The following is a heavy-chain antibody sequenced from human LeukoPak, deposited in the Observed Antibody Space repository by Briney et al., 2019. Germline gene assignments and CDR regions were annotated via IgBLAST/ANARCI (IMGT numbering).Heavy chain of an antibody. D-gene: IGHD3-9*01. V-gene: IGHV1-69*01. CDR2: IIPIFGTA. CDR3: AMSYYDILTGF. J-gene: IGHJ4*02. Sequence: SVKVSCKASGGTFSSYAISWVRQAPGQGLEWMGGIIPIFGTANYAQKFQGRVTITADESTSTAYMELSSLRSEDTAVYYWAMSYYDILTGFWGQGTLVTVSS. CDR1: GGTFSSYA.